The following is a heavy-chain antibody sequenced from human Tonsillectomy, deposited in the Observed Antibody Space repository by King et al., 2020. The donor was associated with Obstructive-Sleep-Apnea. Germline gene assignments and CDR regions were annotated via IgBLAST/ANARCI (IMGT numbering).Heavy chain of an antibody. CDR1: GFTFSSYA. CDR2: ISGSGGST. J-gene: IGHJ4*02. D-gene: IGHD3-16*02. Sequence: VQLVESGGGLVQPGGSLRLSCAASGFTFSSYAMSWVRQAPGKGLEWVSAISGSGGSTYYADSVKGRFTISRDNSKNTLYLQMNSLRAEDTAVYYCAKGVRDYVWGSYRYWAPDYYFDYWGQGTLVTVSS. V-gene: IGHV3-23*04. CDR3: AKGVRDYVWGSYRYWAPDYYFDY.